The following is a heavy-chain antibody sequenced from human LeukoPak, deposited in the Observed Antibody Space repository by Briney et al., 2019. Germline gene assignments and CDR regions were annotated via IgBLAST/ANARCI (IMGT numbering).Heavy chain of an antibody. Sequence: SETLSLTCAVYGGSFSGYYWSWIRQPPGKGLEWIGEINHSGSTNYNPSPKSRVTISVDTSKNQFSLKLSSVTAADTAVYYCARVSRDYYDSSGPFDYWGQGTLVTVSS. CDR3: ARVSRDYYDSSGPFDY. CDR1: GGSFSGYY. V-gene: IGHV4-34*01. CDR2: INHSGST. D-gene: IGHD3-22*01. J-gene: IGHJ4*02.